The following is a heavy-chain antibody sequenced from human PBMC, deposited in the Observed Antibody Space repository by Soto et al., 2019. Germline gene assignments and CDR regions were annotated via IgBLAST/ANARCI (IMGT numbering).Heavy chain of an antibody. D-gene: IGHD6-6*01. Sequence: QITLKESGPTLVKPTQTLTLTCTFSGFSLSPSGMGVGWIRQPPGKALGGLAPIHRVDDKRYSPSLKGRLTIPKDTPKNQVVLTVTNMDPVDTATYYCAHRLEYSTSSSAFDIWGQGTMVTVSS. V-gene: IGHV2-5*02. J-gene: IGHJ3*02. CDR1: GFSLSPSGMG. CDR3: AHRLEYSTSSSAFDI. CDR2: IHRVDDK.